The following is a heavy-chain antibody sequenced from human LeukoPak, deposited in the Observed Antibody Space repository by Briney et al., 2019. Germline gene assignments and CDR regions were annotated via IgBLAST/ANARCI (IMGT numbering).Heavy chain of an antibody. J-gene: IGHJ6*03. V-gene: IGHV4-59*01. D-gene: IGHD1-1*01. CDR3: ARGELAGYYHYMDV. Sequence: SETLSLTCTVSGGSISSYYWSWIRQPPGKGLEWIGYIYYSGSTDYNPSLKSRVTISVDTSKNQFSLKLSSVTAADTAVYYCARGELAGYYHYMDVWAKGTTVTISS. CDR2: IYYSGST. CDR1: GGSISSYY.